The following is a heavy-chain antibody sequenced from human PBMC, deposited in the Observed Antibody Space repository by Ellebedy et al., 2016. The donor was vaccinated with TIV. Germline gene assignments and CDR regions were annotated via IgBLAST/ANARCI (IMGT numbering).Heavy chain of an antibody. V-gene: IGHV3-11*06. J-gene: IGHJ3*02. CDR2: ISSSSSYT. CDR3: AKLIQHTDKDAVDI. Sequence: GGSLRLSCAASGFTFSDYYMSWIRQAPGKGLEWVSYISSSSSYTNYAASVKGRFTISRDNAKNSLYLQMNSLRAEDTAVYYCAKLIQHTDKDAVDIWGQGTMVTVSS. D-gene: IGHD2-21*01. CDR1: GFTFSDYY.